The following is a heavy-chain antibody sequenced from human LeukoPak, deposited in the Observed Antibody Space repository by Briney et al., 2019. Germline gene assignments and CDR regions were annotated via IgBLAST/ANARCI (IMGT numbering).Heavy chain of an antibody. CDR1: GGSISSYY. CDR2: IYYSGRT. CDR3: ARGRDGYNFLNRGEYYYFDY. Sequence: PSETLSLTCSVSGGSISSYYWSWIRQPPGRGLEWIGYIYYSGRTSYNPSLKSRVTISVDTSKNQFSLKLNSVTAADTAVYYCARGRDGYNFLNRGEYYYFDYWGQGTLVTVSS. J-gene: IGHJ4*02. D-gene: IGHD5-24*01. V-gene: IGHV4-59*08.